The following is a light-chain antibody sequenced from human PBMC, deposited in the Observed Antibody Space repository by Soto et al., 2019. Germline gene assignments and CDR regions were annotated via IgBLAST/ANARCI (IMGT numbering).Light chain of an antibody. CDR3: QQYYDYPPLI. CDR1: RNINRK. CDR2: GAS. Sequence: EIVMTQSPATLSVSPGEXATLSCRASRNINRKLAWYQQKPGQAPRLLISGASTRATGIPARFSGSGSGTEFTLTISSLQSEDFAVYYCQQYYDYPPLIFGGGTKVEI. V-gene: IGKV3-15*01. J-gene: IGKJ4*01.